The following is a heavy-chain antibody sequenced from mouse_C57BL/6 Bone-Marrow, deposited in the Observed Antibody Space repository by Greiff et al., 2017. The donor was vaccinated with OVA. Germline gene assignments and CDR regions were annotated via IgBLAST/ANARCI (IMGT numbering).Heavy chain of an antibody. CDR2: IYPGNSDT. J-gene: IGHJ4*01. V-gene: IGHV1-5*01. Sequence: VQLKQSGTVLARPGASVKMSCKTSGYTFTSYWMHWVKQRPGQGLEWIGAIYPGNSDTSYNQKFKGKAKLTAVTAASTAYMELSSLTNEDSAVYYCTTVVAKRYYYAMDYWGQGTSVTVSS. CDR3: TTVVAKRYYYAMDY. D-gene: IGHD1-1*01. CDR1: GYTFTSYW.